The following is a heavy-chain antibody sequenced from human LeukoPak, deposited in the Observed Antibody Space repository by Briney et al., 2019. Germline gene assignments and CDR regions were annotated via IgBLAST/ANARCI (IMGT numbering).Heavy chain of an antibody. CDR3: ARDGAAAAGRYFDY. CDR1: GFTFSSFW. CDR2: INSDGSST. V-gene: IGHV3-74*01. D-gene: IGHD6-13*01. J-gene: IGHJ4*02. Sequence: GGSLRLSCAASGFTFSSFWMHWVRKAPGKGLVWVSRINSDGSSTSYADSVKGRFTISRDNAKNTVYLKMNSLRAEDTAVYYCARDGAAAAGRYFDYWGQGSLVTVSS.